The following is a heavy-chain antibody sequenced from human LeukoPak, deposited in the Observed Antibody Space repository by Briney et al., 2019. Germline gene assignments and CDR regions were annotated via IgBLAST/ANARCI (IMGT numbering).Heavy chain of an antibody. CDR3: ARTNLITYYYGSGSDDAFDI. V-gene: IGHV3-23*01. J-gene: IGHJ3*02. CDR2: ISGSGGST. CDR1: GFTFSSYA. Sequence: GGSLRLSCAASGFTFSSYAMSWVRQAPGKGLEWVSAISGSGGSTYYADSVKGRFTISRDNSKNTLYLQMNSLRAEDTAVYYCARTNLITYYYGSGSDDAFDIWGQGTMVTVSS. D-gene: IGHD3-10*01.